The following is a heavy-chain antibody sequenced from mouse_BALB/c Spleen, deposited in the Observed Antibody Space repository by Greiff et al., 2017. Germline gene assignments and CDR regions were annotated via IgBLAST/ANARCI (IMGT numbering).Heavy chain of an antibody. Sequence: QVQLQQSGAELVRPGTSVKVSCKASGYAFTNYLIEWVKQRPGQGLEWSGVINPGSGGTNYNEKFKGKATLTADKSSSTAYMQLSSLTSDDSAVYFCARSMDYGSRDFDYFAQHPTLTVSS. J-gene: IGHJ2*01. V-gene: IGHV1-54*01. CDR3: ARSMDYGSRDFDY. CDR1: GYAFTNYL. D-gene: IGHD1-1*01. CDR2: INPGSGGT.